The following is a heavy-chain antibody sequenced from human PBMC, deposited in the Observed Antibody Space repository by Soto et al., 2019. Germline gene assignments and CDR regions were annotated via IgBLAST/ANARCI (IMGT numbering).Heavy chain of an antibody. V-gene: IGHV3-30*18. D-gene: IGHD2-2*01. CDR3: AKARSTSWYYYGMDV. Sequence: GGSLRLSCAASGFSFSSYGMHWVRQAPGKGLEWVAVMAYDGSNKYYAGSVKGRFTISRDNSKNTPYLQMNSLRAEDTAVYYCAKARSTSWYYYGMDVWGQGTTVTVSS. J-gene: IGHJ6*02. CDR2: MAYDGSNK. CDR1: GFSFSSYG.